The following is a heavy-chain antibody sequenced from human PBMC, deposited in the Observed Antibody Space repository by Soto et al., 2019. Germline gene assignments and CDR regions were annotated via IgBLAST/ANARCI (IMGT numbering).Heavy chain of an antibody. CDR1: GYTFSSYG. Sequence: ASVKVSCKTSGYTFSSYGINWVRQAPGEGLVWVGWISGYSGDTDYAQRFHGRVTLTTDTSTRTAYMELRSLSSDDSAVYYCARLDAAGTGMRYWGQGTQVTVSS. CDR2: ISGYSGDT. CDR3: ARLDAAGTGMRY. D-gene: IGHD6-13*01. J-gene: IGHJ4*02. V-gene: IGHV1-18*01.